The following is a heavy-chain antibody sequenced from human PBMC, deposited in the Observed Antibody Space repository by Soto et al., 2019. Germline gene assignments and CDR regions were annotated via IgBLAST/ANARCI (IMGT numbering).Heavy chain of an antibody. CDR3: ARASYYSDSFGYFLDS. D-gene: IGHD3-22*01. V-gene: IGHV4-59*01. Sequence: HSETLSLTCTVSGGSMSPYYWSWIRQTPGKGLEWIAYIYYSGSTNYNPSLKSRVTISVDTSKNQCSLKLSSVTAADTAVYYCARASYYSDSFGYFLDSWGQGTLVTVSS. J-gene: IGHJ4*02. CDR2: IYYSGST. CDR1: GGSMSPYY.